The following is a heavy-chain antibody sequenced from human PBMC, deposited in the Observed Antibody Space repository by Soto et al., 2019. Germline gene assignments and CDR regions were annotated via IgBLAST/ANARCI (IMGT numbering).Heavy chain of an antibody. CDR2: INHSGST. Sequence: PSETLSLTCVVSGGSLSDYFWSWIRQPPGKGLEWIGEINHSGSTNYNPSLKSRVTISVDTSKNQFSLKLSSVTAADTAVYYCALTYYYDSSGYYHDYWGQGTLVTVSS. J-gene: IGHJ4*02. V-gene: IGHV4-34*01. D-gene: IGHD3-22*01. CDR3: ALTYYYDSSGYYHDY. CDR1: GGSLSDYF.